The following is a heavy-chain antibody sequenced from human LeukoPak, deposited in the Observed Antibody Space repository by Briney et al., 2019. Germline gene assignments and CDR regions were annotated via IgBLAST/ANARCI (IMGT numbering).Heavy chain of an antibody. CDR1: GGSFSGYY. Sequence: SETLSLTCAVYGGSFSGYYWSWIRHPPGKGLEWIGEINHSGSTNYNPSLKSRVTISVDTSKSQFSLKLSSVTAADTAIYYCARGGYYGSGNDFRFDPWGQGTLVTVSS. CDR3: ARGGYYGSGNDFRFDP. J-gene: IGHJ5*02. CDR2: INHSGST. V-gene: IGHV4-34*01. D-gene: IGHD3-10*01.